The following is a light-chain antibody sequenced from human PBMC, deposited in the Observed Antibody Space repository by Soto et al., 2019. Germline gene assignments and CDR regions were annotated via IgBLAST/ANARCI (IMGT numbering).Light chain of an antibody. J-gene: IGLJ2*01. CDR1: SSDVGSYNL. CDR3: CSYAGSSTVI. Sequence: QSALTQPASVTGSPGQSITISCTGTSSDVGSYNLVSWYQQHPGEAPKLMIYEGIKRPSGASNRFSGSKFGNTASLTISGLQAEDEADYYCCSYAGSSTVIFGGGTKLTVL. V-gene: IGLV2-23*01. CDR2: EGI.